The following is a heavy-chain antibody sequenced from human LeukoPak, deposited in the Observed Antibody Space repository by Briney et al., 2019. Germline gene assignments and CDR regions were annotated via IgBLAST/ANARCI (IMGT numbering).Heavy chain of an antibody. CDR1: GGTFSSYA. D-gene: IGHD1-26*01. J-gene: IGHJ6*03. CDR3: ASGTRSSPYYYMDV. CDR2: IIPIFGTA. Sequence: SVEVSCKASGGTFSSYAISWVRQAPGQGLEWMGGIIPIFGTANYAQKFQGRVTITTDESTSTAYMELSSLRSEDTAVYYCASGTRSSPYYYMDVWGKGTTVTVSS. V-gene: IGHV1-69*05.